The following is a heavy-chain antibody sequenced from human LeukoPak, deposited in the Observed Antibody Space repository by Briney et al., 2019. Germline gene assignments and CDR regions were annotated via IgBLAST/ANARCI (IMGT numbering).Heavy chain of an antibody. D-gene: IGHD3-10*01. J-gene: IGHJ6*02. CDR3: ARGVQEVWGVIRFYYYYGMDV. V-gene: IGHV3-53*01. Sequence: GGSLRLSCAASGFTVSSNYMSWVRQAPGKGLEWVSVIYSGGSTYYADSVKGRFTISRDNSKNTLYLQMNSLRAEDTAVYYCARGVQEVWGVIRFYYYYGMDVWGQGTTVTVSS. CDR2: IYSGGST. CDR1: GFTVSSNY.